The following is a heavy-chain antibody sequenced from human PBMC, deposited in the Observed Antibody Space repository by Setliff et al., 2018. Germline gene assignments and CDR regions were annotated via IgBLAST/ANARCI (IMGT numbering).Heavy chain of an antibody. D-gene: IGHD3-10*01. J-gene: IGHJ6*02. V-gene: IGHV3-7*01. CDR1: GFTFSSLW. CDR2: INQGGSDQ. CDR3: ARDGVFYAMDF. Sequence: GSLRLSCSASGFTFSSLWMAWVRQAPGKGLEWVANINQGGSDQFYVDSVRGRFTISRDNAKNSLYLQMNSLRAEDSAVYYCARDGVFYAMDFWGQGTTVTVSS.